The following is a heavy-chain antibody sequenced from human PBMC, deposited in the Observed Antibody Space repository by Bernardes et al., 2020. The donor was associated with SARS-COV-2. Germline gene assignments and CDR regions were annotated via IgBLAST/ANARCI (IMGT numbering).Heavy chain of an antibody. CDR1: GFSFSSHS. V-gene: IGHV3-48*01. Sequence: GGSLRLSCAASGFSFSSHSMNWVRQAPGKGLEWISYISGRSDTIYSADSVRGRFTISRDNAKRSLSLQMHSLRAEDTAVYYCARASSGSSGLFFDNWGQGTLVTVSS. J-gene: IGHJ4*02. CDR3: ARASSGSSGLFFDN. CDR2: ISGRSDTI. D-gene: IGHD3-22*01.